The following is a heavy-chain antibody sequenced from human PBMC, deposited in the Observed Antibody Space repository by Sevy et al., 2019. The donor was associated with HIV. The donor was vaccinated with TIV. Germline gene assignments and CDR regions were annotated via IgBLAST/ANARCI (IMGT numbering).Heavy chain of an antibody. V-gene: IGHV3-9*01. CDR3: AKDINRSRSRFHQLSTYGMDV. D-gene: IGHD6-6*01. CDR2: ISWNSGSI. CDR1: GFTFDDYA. Sequence: GGSLRLSCAASGFTFDDYAMHWVRQAPGKGLEWVSGISWNSGSIGYADSVKGRFTISRDNAKNSLYLQMNSLRAEDTALYYCAKDINRSRSRFHQLSTYGMDVWGQGTTVTVSS. J-gene: IGHJ6*02.